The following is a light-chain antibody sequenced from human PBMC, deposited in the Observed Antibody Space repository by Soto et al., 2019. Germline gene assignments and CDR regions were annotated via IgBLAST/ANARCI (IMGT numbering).Light chain of an antibody. CDR1: TGAVTSNHH. Sequence: QAVVTQEPSLTVSPGGTVTLTYGSSTGAVTSNHHPYWFQQKAGQAPRTLIYDTSNKHSWTPARFSGSLLGDKAALTLSGAQPEGEAQYYCLLYYNAARVFGGGTKLTVL. CDR2: DTS. J-gene: IGLJ2*01. V-gene: IGLV7-46*01. CDR3: LLYYNAARV.